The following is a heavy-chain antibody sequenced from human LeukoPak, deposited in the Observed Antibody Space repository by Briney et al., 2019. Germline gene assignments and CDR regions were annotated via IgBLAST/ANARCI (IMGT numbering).Heavy chain of an antibody. J-gene: IGHJ4*02. D-gene: IGHD1-26*01. V-gene: IGHV4-4*07. CDR3: ARDRGPDSGSYYFDY. CDR2: IYTSGST. Sequence: SEALSLTCTVSGGSISSYYWSWLRQPAGKGLEWVERIYTSGSTNYNPSLKSRVTMSVDTSKNQFSLKLSSVTAADTAVYYCARDRGPDSGSYYFDYWGQGTLVTVSS. CDR1: GGSISSYY.